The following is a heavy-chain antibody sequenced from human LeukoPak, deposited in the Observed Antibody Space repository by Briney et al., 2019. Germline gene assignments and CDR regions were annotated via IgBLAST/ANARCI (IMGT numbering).Heavy chain of an antibody. CDR3: ARLDHCGGDCYLFGY. D-gene: IGHD2-21*02. CDR2: IYYSGST. J-gene: IGHJ4*02. Sequence: SDTLSLTCTVSGGSISSYYWSWIRQPPGKGLEWIGYIYYSGSTNYNPSLKSRVTISVDTSKNQFSLKLSSVTAADTAVYYCARLDHCGGDCYLFGYWGQGTLVTVSS. CDR1: GGSISSYY. V-gene: IGHV4-59*08.